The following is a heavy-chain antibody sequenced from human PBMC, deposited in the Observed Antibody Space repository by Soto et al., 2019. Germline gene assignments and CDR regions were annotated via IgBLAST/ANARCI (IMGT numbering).Heavy chain of an antibody. CDR3: ARAGGFWSGYPYYFDY. CDR2: INHSGST. J-gene: IGHJ4*02. D-gene: IGHD3-3*01. Sequence: SETLSLTCAVYGGSFSGYYWSWIRQPPGKGLEWIGEINHSGSTNYNPSLKSRVTISVDTSKNQFSLKLSSVTAADTAVYYCARAGGFWSGYPYYFDYWGQGTLVTVSS. CDR1: GGSFSGYY. V-gene: IGHV4-34*01.